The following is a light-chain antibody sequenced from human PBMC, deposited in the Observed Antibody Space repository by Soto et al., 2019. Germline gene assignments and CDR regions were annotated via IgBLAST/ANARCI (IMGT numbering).Light chain of an antibody. CDR1: RNVSIY. CDR3: QQSYKMPS. Sequence: EIPLTQSPSSLAASVGDRLTLTCRASRNVSIYLNWYQHKPGKGPTLLIHATSNLQFGVPPRFSGSGSGTEFTLTISSLEPEDFGTYYCQQSYKMPSFGQGTRLEIK. J-gene: IGKJ5*01. V-gene: IGKV1-39*01. CDR2: ATS.